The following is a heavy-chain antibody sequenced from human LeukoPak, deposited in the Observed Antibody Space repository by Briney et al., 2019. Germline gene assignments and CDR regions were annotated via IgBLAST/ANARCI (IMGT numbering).Heavy chain of an antibody. CDR2: VNPQGSET. Sequence: PGGSLRLSCAASRFTFSSYWMHWVRQAPGKGLVWVSRVNPQGSETSYADSVRGRFTISRDNAKDALHLQMDNLRAEDTAVYYCARGRWSSTGWFFGYWGQGTLVTVSS. CDR1: RFTFSSYW. J-gene: IGHJ4*02. CDR3: ARGRWSSTGWFFGY. V-gene: IGHV3-74*01. D-gene: IGHD6-19*01.